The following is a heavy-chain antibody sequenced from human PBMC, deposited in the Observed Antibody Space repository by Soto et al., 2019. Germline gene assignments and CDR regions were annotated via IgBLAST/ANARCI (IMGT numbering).Heavy chain of an antibody. Sequence: QVQLVQSGAEAQKPGSSVKVSCKASGGTFSSYTISWVRQAPGQGLEWMGRIIPILGIANYAQKFQGRVTITADKATSTAYMERSSLGSEDTAVYYCARGCGQFGCMREYYMDVWGKGTTVTVSS. J-gene: IGHJ6*03. CDR3: ARGCGQFGCMREYYMDV. D-gene: IGHD2-21*01. V-gene: IGHV1-69*02. CDR1: GGTFSSYT. CDR2: IIPILGIA.